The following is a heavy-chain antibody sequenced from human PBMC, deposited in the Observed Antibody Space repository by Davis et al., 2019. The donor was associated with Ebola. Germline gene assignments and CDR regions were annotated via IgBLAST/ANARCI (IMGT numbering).Heavy chain of an antibody. J-gene: IGHJ6*02. D-gene: IGHD1-7*01. CDR2: ISYDGSNK. V-gene: IGHV3-30*19. Sequence: GGSLRLSCAASGFTFSSYGMHWVRQAPGKGLEWVAVISYDGSNKYYADSVKGRFTISRDNSKNTLYLQMNSLRAEDTAVYYCARDKLGESYYYYYGMDVWGQGTTVTVSS. CDR3: ARDKLGESYYYYYGMDV. CDR1: GFTFSSYG.